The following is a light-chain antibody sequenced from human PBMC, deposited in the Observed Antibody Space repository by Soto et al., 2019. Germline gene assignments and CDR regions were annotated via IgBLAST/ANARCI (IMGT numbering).Light chain of an antibody. CDR1: SSDVGGYNY. CDR2: DVS. Sequence: VLKEPRLGSESTSQSFTIPCTGTSSDVGGYNYVSWYQQHPGKAPKLMIYDVSKRPSGVPDRFSGSKSGNTASLTISGLQAEDEADYYCCSYAGTNYVFVTGTKVTVL. CDR3: CSYAGTNYV. J-gene: IGLJ1*01. V-gene: IGLV2-11*01.